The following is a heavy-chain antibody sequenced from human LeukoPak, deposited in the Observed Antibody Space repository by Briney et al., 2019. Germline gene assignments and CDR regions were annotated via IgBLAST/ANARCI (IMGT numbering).Heavy chain of an antibody. CDR3: AGGELLWFGEFTSSFDY. D-gene: IGHD3-10*01. CDR2: ISSNSIYI. V-gene: IGHV3-21*01. Sequence: GGSLRLSCAASGFTLSSYSMRWVRQAPGKGMEWVSSISSNSIYIYYADSVNGPFTISRDNAKNSLYLQMNSLRAEDTAVYYCAGGELLWFGEFTSSFDYWGQGTLVTVSS. J-gene: IGHJ4*02. CDR1: GFTLSSYS.